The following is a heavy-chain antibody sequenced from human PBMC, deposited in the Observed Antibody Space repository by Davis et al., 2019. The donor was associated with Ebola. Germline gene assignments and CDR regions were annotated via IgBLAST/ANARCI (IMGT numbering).Heavy chain of an antibody. CDR3: ARSDYEDYMVGP. CDR2: IYYSGST. Sequence: PSETLSLTCTVSGGSISSYYWCWIRQPPGKGLEWIGYIYYSGSTNYNPSLKSRVTISVDTSKNQFPLKLSSVTAADTAVYYCARSDYEDYMVGPWGQGTLVTVSS. D-gene: IGHD3-16*01. V-gene: IGHV4-59*01. J-gene: IGHJ5*02. CDR1: GGSISSYY.